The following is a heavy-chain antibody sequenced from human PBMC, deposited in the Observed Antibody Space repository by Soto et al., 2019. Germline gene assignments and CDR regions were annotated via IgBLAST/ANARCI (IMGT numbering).Heavy chain of an antibody. CDR1: GFTFSDYA. CDR3: AKGGRQWLVTSDFNY. CDR2: GAHDGRNT. D-gene: IGHD6-19*01. V-gene: IGHV3-30*18. Sequence: VQLVESGGGVVQPGRSLRLSCAASGFTFSDYAIHWVRQAPGKGLEWVAVGAHDGRNTHYADSVKGRFTISSDSSKHKVSLEMTSLRAEDTAVYYCAKGGRQWLVTSDFNYWGQGALVTVSS. J-gene: IGHJ4*02.